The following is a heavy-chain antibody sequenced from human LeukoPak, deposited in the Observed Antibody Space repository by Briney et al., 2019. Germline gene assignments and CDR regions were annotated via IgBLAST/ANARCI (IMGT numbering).Heavy chain of an antibody. Sequence: ASVKVSCKASGYTFTSYDINWVRQATGQGLEWMGWINPNSGGTNYAQKFQGRVTMTRDTSISTAYMELSRLRSDDTAVYYCARNTNADYWGQGTLVTVSS. J-gene: IGHJ4*02. V-gene: IGHV1-2*02. D-gene: IGHD2-8*01. CDR3: ARNTNADY. CDR1: GYTFTSYD. CDR2: INPNSGGT.